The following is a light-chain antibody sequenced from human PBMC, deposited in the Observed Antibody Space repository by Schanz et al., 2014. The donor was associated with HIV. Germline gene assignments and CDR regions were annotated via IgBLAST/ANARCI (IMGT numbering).Light chain of an antibody. CDR2: GAS. J-gene: IGKJ2*01. Sequence: EIVMTQSPATLSVSPGERATLSCRASQSVSSNLAWYQQKPGQAPRLLIYGASTRATGIPARFSGGGSGTEFTLTISSLQSEDFAVYYCQQYGSSPPYTFGQGTKLEIK. V-gene: IGKV3-15*01. CDR3: QQYGSSPPYT. CDR1: QSVSSN.